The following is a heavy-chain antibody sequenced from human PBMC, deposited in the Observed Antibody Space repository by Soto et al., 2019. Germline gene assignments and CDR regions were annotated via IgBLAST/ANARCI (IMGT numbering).Heavy chain of an antibody. CDR2: IAAGNGNT. J-gene: IGHJ4*02. V-gene: IGHV1-3*01. CDR3: ATTASGTTYFDH. D-gene: IGHD4-4*01. Sequence: QVQLVQSGTEARKPGASVKVSCRASGYIFTGYAIQWVRQAPGKRLEWMGWIAAGNGNTRYSQKFQDRVTISRDISASTAYMELTSLRSEDTAIYYCATTASGTTYFDHWGQGTLVTVYS. CDR1: GYIFTGYA.